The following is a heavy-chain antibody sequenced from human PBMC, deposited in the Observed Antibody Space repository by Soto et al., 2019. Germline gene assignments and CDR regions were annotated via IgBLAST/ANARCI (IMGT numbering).Heavy chain of an antibody. CDR2: IKQDGSEK. CDR3: AASPDYGPQFDF. D-gene: IGHD4-17*01. CDR1: GFTFSSYA. J-gene: IGHJ4*02. Sequence: GSLRLSCAASGFTFSSYAMSWVRQAPGKGLEWVANIKQDGSEKYYVDSVKGRFTISRDSAENSVYLQMHSLRAEDTAVYYCAASPDYGPQFDFWGQGSLVTVSS. V-gene: IGHV3-7*01.